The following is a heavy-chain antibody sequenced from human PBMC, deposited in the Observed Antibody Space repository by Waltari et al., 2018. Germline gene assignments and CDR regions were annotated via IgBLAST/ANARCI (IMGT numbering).Heavy chain of an antibody. D-gene: IGHD3-22*01. Sequence: EVQLVESGGGLIQPGGSLRLSCAASGFTVSSNYMSWVRQAPGKGLEWVSVIYSGGSTYYADSVKGRFTISRDNSKNTLYLQMNSLRAEDTAVYYCARESMIGKGRAFDIWGQGTMVTVSS. CDR1: GFTVSSNY. CDR2: IYSGGST. V-gene: IGHV3-53*01. J-gene: IGHJ3*02. CDR3: ARESMIGKGRAFDI.